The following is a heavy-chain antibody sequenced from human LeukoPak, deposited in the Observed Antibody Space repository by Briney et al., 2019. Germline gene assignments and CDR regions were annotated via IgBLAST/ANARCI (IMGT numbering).Heavy chain of an antibody. V-gene: IGHV4-38-2*01. D-gene: IGHD1-26*01. CDR2: INHSGST. J-gene: IGHJ4*02. CDR3: AGGIVGVHAY. CDR1: GYSISSGYY. Sequence: SETLSLXCAVSGYSISSGYYWGWIQQPPRKGLEWIGNINHSGSTYYNPSLKSRVTISVDTSKNQFSLNLSSVTAADTAVYYCAGGIVGVHAYWGQGTLVTVSS.